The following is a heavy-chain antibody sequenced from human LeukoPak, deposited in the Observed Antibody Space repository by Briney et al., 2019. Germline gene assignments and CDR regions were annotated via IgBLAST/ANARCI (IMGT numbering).Heavy chain of an antibody. V-gene: IGHV5-51*01. D-gene: IGHD3-10*02. CDR2: IYAGDSDT. CDR3: ASIHRNMFFDY. Sequence: NAGESLKISCRVSGYSFTNYWIGWVRQMPGKGLEWMGIIYAGDSDTRYSPSFQGQVTISGDKSINTAYLQWSSLKASDSAVYYCASIHRNMFFDYWGQGTLVTVSS. J-gene: IGHJ4*02. CDR1: GYSFTNYW.